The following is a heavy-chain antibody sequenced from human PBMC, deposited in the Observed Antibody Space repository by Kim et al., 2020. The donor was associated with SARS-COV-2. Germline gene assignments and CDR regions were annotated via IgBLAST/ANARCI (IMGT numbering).Heavy chain of an antibody. V-gene: IGHV2-5*02. CDR3: AHTGYFSGLHAFGF. Sequence: SGPTLVNPTQTLTLTCACSGFSLSTSGVGVAWIRQPPGKALEFLALTYWDDSKRYSPSLKTRLNITRDTSENQVVLTMTNMDPVDTATYYCAHTGYFSGLHAFGFWGQGARVTVSS. J-gene: IGHJ3*01. D-gene: IGHD2-15*01. CDR1: GFSLSTSGVG. CDR2: TYWDDSK.